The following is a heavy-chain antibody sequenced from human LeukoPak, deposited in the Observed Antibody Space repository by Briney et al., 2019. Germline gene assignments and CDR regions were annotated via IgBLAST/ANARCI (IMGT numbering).Heavy chain of an antibody. J-gene: IGHJ4*02. Sequence: PGGSLRLSCAASGFTFSSYAMHWVRQAPGKGLEWVAVISYDGSNKYYADSVKGRFTVSRDNSKNTLYLQMNSLRAEDTAVYYCASTYGDYAFDYRGQGTLVTVSS. CDR1: GFTFSSYA. CDR3: ASTYGDYAFDY. D-gene: IGHD4-17*01. CDR2: ISYDGSNK. V-gene: IGHV3-30-3*01.